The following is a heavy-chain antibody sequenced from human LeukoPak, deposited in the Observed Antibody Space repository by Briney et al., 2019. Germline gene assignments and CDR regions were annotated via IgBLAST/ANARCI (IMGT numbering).Heavy chain of an antibody. D-gene: IGHD6-6*01. CDR3: AGRQVEADSSSSVLGFDP. V-gene: IGHV4-4*07. CDR1: GGSISSYY. CDR2: IYTSGST. Sequence: SETLSLTCTVSGGSISSYYWSWLRQPAGQGLEWIGRIYTSGSTNYNPSLKSRVTMSVDTSKNQFSLKLSSVTAADTAVYYCAGRQVEADSSSSVLGFDPWGQGTLVTVSS. J-gene: IGHJ5*02.